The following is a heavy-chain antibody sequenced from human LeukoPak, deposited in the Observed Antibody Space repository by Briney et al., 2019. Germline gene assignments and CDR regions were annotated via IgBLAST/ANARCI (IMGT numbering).Heavy chain of an antibody. V-gene: IGHV1-18*01. D-gene: IGHD3-22*01. CDR2: ISAFNGNT. Sequence: ASVKVSCKASGYTFTSYGITWVRQAPGQGLEWMGWISAFNGNTNYAQKFQGRVTMTTDTSTKIAYMELRRVRSDDTAVYYCARGYQTSYYDRSGYLTYFDYWGQGTLVTVSS. CDR1: GYTFTSYG. J-gene: IGHJ4*02. CDR3: ARGYQTSYYDRSGYLTYFDY.